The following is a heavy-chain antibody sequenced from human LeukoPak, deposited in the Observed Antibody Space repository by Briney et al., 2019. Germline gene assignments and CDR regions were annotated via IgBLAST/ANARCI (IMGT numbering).Heavy chain of an antibody. D-gene: IGHD3-3*01. V-gene: IGHV4-4*07. J-gene: IGHJ6*03. CDR3: ARDRDFWSGSTSGYYYYYMDV. Sequence: SETLSLTCTVSGGSISSYYWSWIRQPAGKGLEWIGRIYTSVSTNYNPSLKSRVTMSVDTSKNQFSLKLSSVTAADTAVYYCARDRDFWSGSTSGYYYYYMDVWGKGTTVTVSS. CDR2: IYTSVST. CDR1: GGSISSYY.